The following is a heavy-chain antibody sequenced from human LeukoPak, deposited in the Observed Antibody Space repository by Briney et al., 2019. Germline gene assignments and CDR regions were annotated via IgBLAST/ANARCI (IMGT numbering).Heavy chain of an antibody. Sequence: ASVEVSCKASGYTFTNYGVSWVRQAPGQGLEWMGWISTYNGNTNYAQKLQGRVTMTTDTSTSTAYMELRSLRSDDTAVYYCARDLTIAAAGTYGYWGQGTLVTVSS. CDR3: ARDLTIAAAGTYGY. CDR2: ISTYNGNT. CDR1: GYTFTNYG. V-gene: IGHV1-18*01. J-gene: IGHJ4*02. D-gene: IGHD6-13*01.